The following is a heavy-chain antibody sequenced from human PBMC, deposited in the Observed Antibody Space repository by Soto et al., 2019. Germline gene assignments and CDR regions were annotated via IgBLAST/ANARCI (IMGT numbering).Heavy chain of an antibody. CDR2: IYYSGST. J-gene: IGHJ4*02. CDR3: ARHIYSSSAGFDY. Sequence: QLQLQESGPGLVKPSETLSLTCTVSGGSISSSSYYWGWIRQPPGKGLEWIGSIYYSGSTYYNPSLTSRVTISVDTSKNKFSLKLSSVTAADTAVYYCARHIYSSSAGFDYWGQGTLVTVSS. V-gene: IGHV4-39*01. D-gene: IGHD6-6*01. CDR1: GGSISSSSYY.